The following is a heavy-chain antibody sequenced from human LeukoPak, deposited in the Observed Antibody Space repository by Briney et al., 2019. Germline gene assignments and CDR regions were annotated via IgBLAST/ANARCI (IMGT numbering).Heavy chain of an antibody. CDR1: GGTFSGYY. J-gene: IGHJ5*02. D-gene: IGHD3-10*01. Sequence: SETLSFNCAVYGGTFSGYYWSWIRQPPGKGLEWIGEINHSGSTNYNPSLKSRVTISVDTSKNQFSLKLSSVTATDTAVYYCARSVGYYGSGSYYKMARGQWFDTSGAGNLVTVSS. CDR2: INHSGST. V-gene: IGHV4-34*01. CDR3: ARSVGYYGSGSYYKMARGQWFDT.